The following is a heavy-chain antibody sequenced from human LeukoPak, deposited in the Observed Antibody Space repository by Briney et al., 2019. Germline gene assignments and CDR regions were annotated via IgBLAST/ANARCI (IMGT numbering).Heavy chain of an antibody. CDR2: IYYSGST. V-gene: IGHV4-59*02. CDR3: ARAPGQGCFDY. Sequence: GSLRLSCAASGFTVSSNYMSWIRQPPGKGLEWIGYIYYSGSTNYNPSLKSRVTILVDTSKNQFSLKLSSVTAADTAVYYCARAPGQGCFDYWGQGTLVTVSS. CDR1: GFTVSSNY. D-gene: IGHD6-19*01. J-gene: IGHJ4*02.